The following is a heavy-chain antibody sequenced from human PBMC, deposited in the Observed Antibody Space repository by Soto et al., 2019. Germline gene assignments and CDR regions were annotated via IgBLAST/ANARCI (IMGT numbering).Heavy chain of an antibody. CDR1: GFTFSSYA. J-gene: IGHJ4*02. V-gene: IGHV3-30-3*01. Sequence: QVQLVESGGGVVQPGRSLRLSCAASGFTFSSYAMHWVRQAPGKGLEWVAVISYDGSNKYYADSVKGRFTISRDNSKNTLYLQMISLRAEDTAVYYCAREMRNGDYGEFDYWGLGTLVTVSS. CDR2: ISYDGSNK. D-gene: IGHD4-17*01. CDR3: AREMRNGDYGEFDY.